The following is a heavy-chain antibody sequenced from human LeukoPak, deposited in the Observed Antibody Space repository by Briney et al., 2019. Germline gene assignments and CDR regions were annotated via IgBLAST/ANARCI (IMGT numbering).Heavy chain of an antibody. CDR3: AKSPGSGWSVNYFDY. D-gene: IGHD6-19*01. Sequence: GGSLRLSCAASGFTFSSYAMSWVRQAPGKGLEWISTISGGGATTYYADSVKGRFTISRDNSKTTLYLQMNSLRVEDTAVYYCAKSPGSGWSVNYFDYWGQGTLVTVSS. V-gene: IGHV3-23*01. J-gene: IGHJ4*02. CDR1: GFTFSSYA. CDR2: ISGGGATT.